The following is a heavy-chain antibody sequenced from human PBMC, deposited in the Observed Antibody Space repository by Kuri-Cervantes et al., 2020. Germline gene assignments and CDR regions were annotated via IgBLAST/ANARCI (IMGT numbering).Heavy chain of an antibody. CDR3: AATVTTGWLNFDY. CDR2: IFGDTT. V-gene: IGHV3-23*01. CDR1: GFTFSNYA. D-gene: IGHD6-19*01. J-gene: IGHJ4*01. Sequence: GESLKISCAASGFTFSNYAMTWVRQAPGKGLEWVSVIFGDTTYYADSVKGSFTVSRHSSKNTVYLQMDSLRVEDTAVYYCAATVTTGWLNFDYWGHGTLVTVSS.